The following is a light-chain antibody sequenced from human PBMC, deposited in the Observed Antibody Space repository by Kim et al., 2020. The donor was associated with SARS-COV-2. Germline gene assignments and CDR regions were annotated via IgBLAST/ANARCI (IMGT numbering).Light chain of an antibody. CDR3: QQVDRYPIS. V-gene: IGKV1-9*01. Sequence: DIHLTQSPSFLSASVGDRVTITCRASQAFGNSLAWYQQNPGEPPKLLIDAASTLQSGVPSRFSGGRSGTEFSLTIGSLQPEEVATYLCQQVDRYPISFGQGERVESK. CDR1: QAFGNS. CDR2: AAS. J-gene: IGKJ5*01.